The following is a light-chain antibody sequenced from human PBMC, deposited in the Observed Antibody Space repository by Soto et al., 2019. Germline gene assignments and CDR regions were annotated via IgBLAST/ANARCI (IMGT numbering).Light chain of an antibody. CDR3: MLGTHWPLT. Sequence: EVVLTQSPLSLPVTVGQPATVSCRSSQSLLFFNGITYLTWFHQRPGQPPRRPISEVSNRDSGVTDRFSGSGSGTDFTLEISRVEAEDVGLFYCMLGTHWPLTFGGGTRVEIK. V-gene: IGKV2-30*01. J-gene: IGKJ4*01. CDR1: QSLLFFNGITY. CDR2: EVS.